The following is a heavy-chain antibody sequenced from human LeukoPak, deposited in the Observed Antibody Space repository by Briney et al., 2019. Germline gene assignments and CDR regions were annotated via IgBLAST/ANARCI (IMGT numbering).Heavy chain of an antibody. Sequence: ASVKVSCKASGYTFTSYDISWVRQATGQGLEWMGWMNPNSGNTGYAQKFQGRVTMTRNTSISTAYMELSSLRSEDTAVYYCARGLYYYDSSGYYYEGVFDYWGQGTLVTVSS. D-gene: IGHD3-22*01. CDR2: MNPNSGNT. CDR3: ARGLYYYDSSGYYYEGVFDY. V-gene: IGHV1-8*01. J-gene: IGHJ4*02. CDR1: GYTFTSYD.